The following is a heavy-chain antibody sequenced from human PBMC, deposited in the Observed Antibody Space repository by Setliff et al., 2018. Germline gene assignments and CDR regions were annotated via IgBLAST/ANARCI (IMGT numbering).Heavy chain of an antibody. CDR2: TIPMFGST. CDR3: AREGEDTRSSTDYRYYMDV. CDR1: GGTFSSYG. V-gene: IGHV1-69*05. D-gene: IGHD2-15*01. J-gene: IGHJ6*03. Sequence: VKVSCKASGGTFSSYGISWVRQAPGQGLEWIGGTIPMFGSTKYAQKFQERVAIIKDESTSTAYMEVSSLRTEDTAVYYCAREGEDTRSSTDYRYYMDVWGKGTTVTVSS.